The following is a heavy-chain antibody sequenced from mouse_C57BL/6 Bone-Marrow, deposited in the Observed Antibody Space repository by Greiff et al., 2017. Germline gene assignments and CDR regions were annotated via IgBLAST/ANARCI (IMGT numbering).Heavy chain of an antibody. CDR3: ARLNYYGSWYWYFDV. Sequence: VQLQQPGAELVRPGSSVKLSCKASGYTFTSYWMHWVKQRPIQGLEWIGNIDPSDSETHYNQKFKDKATLTVDKSSSTAYMQLSSRTSEDSAVYYCARLNYYGSWYWYFDVWGTGTTVTVSS. CDR1: GYTFTSYW. J-gene: IGHJ1*03. D-gene: IGHD1-1*01. V-gene: IGHV1-52*01. CDR2: IDPSDSET.